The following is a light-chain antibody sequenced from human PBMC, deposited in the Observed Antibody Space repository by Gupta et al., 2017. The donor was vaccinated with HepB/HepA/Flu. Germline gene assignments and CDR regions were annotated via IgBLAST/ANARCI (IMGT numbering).Light chain of an antibody. CDR3: QVWDNSGDQVV. CDR1: NIGTKN. V-gene: IGLV3-21*04. J-gene: IGLJ2*01. CDR2: FNS. Sequence: SYVLTQPPSVSVAPGKTARITCGGDNIGTKNVHWYQQRPGQAPVLVIYFNSDRPSGIPERFSGSNSANTATLAISRVEAGDEADYYCQVWDNSGDQVVFGGGTKLTVL.